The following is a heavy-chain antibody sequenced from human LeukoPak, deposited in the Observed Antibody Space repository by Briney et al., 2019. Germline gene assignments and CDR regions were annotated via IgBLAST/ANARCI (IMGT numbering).Heavy chain of an antibody. V-gene: IGHV1-2*02. D-gene: IGHD5-24*01. CDR2: INPHSGGT. Sequence: ASVKVSCKASGYTFTGYYMHWVRQAPGQGLEWMGWINPHSGGTNYAQKFQGRVTMTRDTSISTAYMELSRLRSDDTAVYYCARDGYNSGGTFDYWGQGTLVTVSS. CDR3: ARDGYNSGGTFDY. J-gene: IGHJ4*02. CDR1: GYTFTGYY.